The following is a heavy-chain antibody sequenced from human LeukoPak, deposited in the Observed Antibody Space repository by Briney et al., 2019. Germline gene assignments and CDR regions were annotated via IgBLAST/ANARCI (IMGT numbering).Heavy chain of an antibody. CDR1: GGSISSYY. J-gene: IGHJ4*02. CDR2: IYYSGST. CDR3: ARAHDYYDSSGYYPFDY. D-gene: IGHD3-22*01. Sequence: SETLSLTCTVSGGSISSYYWSWIRQPPGKGLEWIGYIYYSGSTNYNPSLKSRVTISVDTSKNQFSLKLSSVSAADTAVYYCARAHDYYDSSGYYPFDYWGQGTLVTVSS. V-gene: IGHV4-59*01.